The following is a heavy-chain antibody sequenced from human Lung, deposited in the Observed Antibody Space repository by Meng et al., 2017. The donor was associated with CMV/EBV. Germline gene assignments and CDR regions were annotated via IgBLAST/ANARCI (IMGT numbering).Heavy chain of an antibody. D-gene: IGHD3-16*01. J-gene: IGHJ4*02. CDR1: GFTFSTYA. V-gene: IGHV3-30-3*01. CDR2: ISFDGSSK. CDR3: AREGVYFDY. Sequence: GGSXRLSFSASGFTFSTYAMHWVRQAPGKGLEGVALISFDGSSKYFADSVKGRFTISRDSSKNTLYLQMNTLRTEETAIYFCAREGVYFDYWGQGTLVTVSS.